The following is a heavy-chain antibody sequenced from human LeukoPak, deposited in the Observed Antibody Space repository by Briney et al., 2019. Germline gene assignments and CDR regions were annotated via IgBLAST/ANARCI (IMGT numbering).Heavy chain of an antibody. Sequence: SETLSLTCAVYGGSFSGYYWSWIRQPLGKGLEWIADINHSGSTNYNASLRSRVTISVDTSKNQFSLRLSSVTAADTAVYYCAPRGDIEHSYGYGKWFDPWGQGTRVTVSP. CDR2: INHSGST. J-gene: IGHJ5*02. CDR1: GGSFSGYY. V-gene: IGHV4-34*01. CDR3: APRGDIEHSYGYGKWFDP. D-gene: IGHD5-18*01.